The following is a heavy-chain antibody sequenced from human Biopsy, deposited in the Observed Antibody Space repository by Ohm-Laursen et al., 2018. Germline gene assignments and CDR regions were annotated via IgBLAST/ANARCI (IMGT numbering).Heavy chain of an antibody. D-gene: IGHD2-2*01. J-gene: IGHJ5*01. CDR2: INQDGSEK. CDR3: ARESSTSGRVRVDS. CDR1: RFTFSRYW. Sequence: SLRLSCTASRFTFSRYWMNWVRQAPGKGLEWVANINQDGSEKYYVDSVKGRFTISRDNAENSLYLEMNSLRTEDTAVYFCARESSTSGRVRVDSWGQGTLVTVSS. V-gene: IGHV3-7*01.